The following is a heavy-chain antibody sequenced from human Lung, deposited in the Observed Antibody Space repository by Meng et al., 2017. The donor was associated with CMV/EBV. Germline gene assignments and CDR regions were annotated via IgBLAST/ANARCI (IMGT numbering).Heavy chain of an antibody. V-gene: IGHV3-53*01. Sequence: SXAASGFTVSSNYMSWVRQAPGKGLEWVSVIYSGGSTYYADSVKGRFTISRDNSKNTLYLQMNSLRAEDTAVYYCARGQGYDFWSGVYYYYGMDVXGQGXTVTFSS. CDR2: IYSGGST. CDR3: ARGQGYDFWSGVYYYYGMDV. D-gene: IGHD3-3*01. CDR1: GFTVSSNY. J-gene: IGHJ6*02.